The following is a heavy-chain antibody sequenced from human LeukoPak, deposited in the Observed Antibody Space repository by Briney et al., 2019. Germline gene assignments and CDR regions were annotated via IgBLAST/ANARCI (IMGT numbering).Heavy chain of an antibody. CDR3: ARAYYYGSGSYGLDY. J-gene: IGHJ4*02. Sequence: SETLSLTCTVSGGSISSYYWSWIRQPPGKGLEWVGYIYSSGSTNYNPSLKSRLTISVDASKNQFSLKLTSVTAADTAVYYCARAYYYGSGSYGLDYWGQGTLVTVSP. V-gene: IGHV4-59*01. CDR1: GGSISSYY. CDR2: IYSSGST. D-gene: IGHD3-10*01.